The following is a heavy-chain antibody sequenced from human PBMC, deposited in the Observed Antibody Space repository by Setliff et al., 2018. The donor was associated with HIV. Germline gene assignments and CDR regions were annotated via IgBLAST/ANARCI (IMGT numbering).Heavy chain of an antibody. CDR1: GYTFTSYG. CDR2: ISAYNGNT. Sequence: ASVKVSCKASGYTFTSYGISWVRQAPGQGLEWVGWISAYNGNTNYAQKLQGRVTMTTDTSTSTAYMELRSLRSDDTAVYYCARRREGIAVAGTPDYWGQGTLVTVSS. CDR3: ARRREGIAVAGTPDY. J-gene: IGHJ4*02. V-gene: IGHV1-18*01. D-gene: IGHD6-19*01.